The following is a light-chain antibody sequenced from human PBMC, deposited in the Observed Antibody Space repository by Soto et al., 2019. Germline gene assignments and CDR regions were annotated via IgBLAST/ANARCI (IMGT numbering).Light chain of an antibody. J-gene: IGKJ4*01. CDR2: AAS. CDR1: QRVSNH. V-gene: IGKV3-15*01. CDR3: HQRRQWPLT. Sequence: ETVMTQSPVTLSVSPGDTATLSCRASQRVSNHFAWYQQKPGQAPRLLIYAASTRAAGVPVRFSGSGSETEFTLTIRSLQSEDFAVYYCHQRRQWPLTFGGGTKVEI.